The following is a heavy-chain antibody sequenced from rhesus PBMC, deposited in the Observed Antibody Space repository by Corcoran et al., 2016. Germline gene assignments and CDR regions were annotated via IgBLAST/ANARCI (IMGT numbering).Heavy chain of an antibody. CDR3: ARWDSGSYNGLDS. CDR2: IYGSSGST. J-gene: IGHJ6*01. CDR1: GGSISAMYY. V-gene: IGHV4S7*01. D-gene: IGHD1-44*02. Sequence: QVQLQESGPGLVKPSETLSLPCAVSGGSISAMYYWNWIRQHPGKGLGWIGNIYGSSGSTYYNPSLKSRVTISKDTSKNQFSLKLSSVTAADTAVYYCARWDSGSYNGLDSWGQGVVVTVSS.